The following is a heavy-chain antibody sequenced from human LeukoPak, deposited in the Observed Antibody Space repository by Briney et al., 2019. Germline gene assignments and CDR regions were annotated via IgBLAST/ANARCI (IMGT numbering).Heavy chain of an antibody. CDR3: AKGIDFLSGHPGFDY. CDR2: IIGNGGST. CDR1: GLTFSSYA. Sequence: GGSLRLSCAASGLTFSSYAMSWVRQAPGKGLEWVSGIIGNGGSTDYADSVKGRFTISRDNSKNTVFLQMNSLRAEDTAIYYCAKGIDFLSGHPGFDYWGQGTLVTVSS. D-gene: IGHD3-3*01. V-gene: IGHV3-23*01. J-gene: IGHJ4*02.